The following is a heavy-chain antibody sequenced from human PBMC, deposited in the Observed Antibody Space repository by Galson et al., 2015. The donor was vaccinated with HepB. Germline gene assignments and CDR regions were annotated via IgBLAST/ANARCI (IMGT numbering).Heavy chain of an antibody. CDR3: ASGGAAAGFY. D-gene: IGHD6-13*01. V-gene: IGHV3-30-3*01. CDR2: ISYDGSKK. CDR1: GFTFSSYA. J-gene: IGHJ4*02. Sequence: SLRLSCAASGFTFSSYAMHWVRQAPGKGLEWVAVISYDGSKKYYADSVKGRFTISRDNSKNTLYLQMNSLRAEDTAVYYCASGGAAAGFYWGQGTLVTVSS.